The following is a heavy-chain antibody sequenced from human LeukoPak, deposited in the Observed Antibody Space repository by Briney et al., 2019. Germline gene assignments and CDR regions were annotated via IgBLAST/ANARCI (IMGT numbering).Heavy chain of an antibody. Sequence: SETLSLTCTVSGGSISSYYWSWIRQPAGKGLEWIGRIYISGSTNYNPSLKSRVTMSVDTSKNQLSLKLSSVTAADTAVYYCVRLVDTAMVPGYYFDYWGQGTLVTVSS. CDR3: VRLVDTAMVPGYYFDY. D-gene: IGHD5-18*01. CDR2: IYISGST. J-gene: IGHJ4*02. CDR1: GGSISSYY. V-gene: IGHV4-4*07.